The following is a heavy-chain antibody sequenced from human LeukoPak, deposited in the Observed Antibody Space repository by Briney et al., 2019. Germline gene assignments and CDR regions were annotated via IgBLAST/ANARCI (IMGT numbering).Heavy chain of an antibody. V-gene: IGHV3-15*01. J-gene: IGHJ5*02. CDR3: TTEETSKYYDFWSGFS. CDR2: IKSKTDGGTT. Sequence: GGSLRLSCAASGFTFSNAWMSWVRQAPGKGLEWVGRIKSKTDGGTTDYAAPVKGRFTISRDDSKNTLYLQMNSLKTEDTAVYYCTTEETSKYYDFWSGFSWGQGTLVTVSS. D-gene: IGHD3-3*01. CDR1: GFTFSNAW.